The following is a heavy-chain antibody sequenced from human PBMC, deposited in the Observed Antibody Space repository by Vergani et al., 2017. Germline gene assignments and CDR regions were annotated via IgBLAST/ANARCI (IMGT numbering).Heavy chain of an antibody. Sequence: QVHLVESGGGVVQPGRSLRLSCAASRFTFNSFAMHWLRQAPGKGLEWVAVVSFDGNYKYYADSVKGRFTISRDNSKNTLYLQMTSLRTEDTAVYFCARGERSGSWYDYHYGLDVWGQGTTVTVSS. CDR2: VSFDGNYK. CDR1: RFTFNSFA. CDR3: ARGERSGSWYDYHYGLDV. D-gene: IGHD6-13*01. V-gene: IGHV3-30-3*01. J-gene: IGHJ6*02.